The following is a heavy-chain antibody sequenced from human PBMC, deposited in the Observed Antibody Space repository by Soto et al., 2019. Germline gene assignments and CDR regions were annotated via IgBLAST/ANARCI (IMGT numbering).Heavy chain of an antibody. J-gene: IGHJ4*01. CDR3: ARAHAPTLPFDY. D-gene: IGHD2-2*01. Sequence: SETLSLTCTVSGGSISNYYWSWIRQPPGKGLEWIGFIFHSGNAKYNPSLKSRVTISVDTSKNQFSLSLDSVTAADTAVYFCARAHAPTLPFDYWGQGTLVTVSS. CDR2: IFHSGNA. CDR1: GGSISNYY. V-gene: IGHV4-59*01.